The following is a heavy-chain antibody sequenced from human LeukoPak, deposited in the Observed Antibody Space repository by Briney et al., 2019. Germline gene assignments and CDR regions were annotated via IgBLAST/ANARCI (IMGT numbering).Heavy chain of an antibody. V-gene: IGHV3-20*04. Sequence: GGSLRLSCAASGFTFDDYGMSWVRQAPGKGLEWVSGINWNGGSTGYADSVKGRFTISRDNAKNSLYLQMNSLRAEDTALYYCARRAKVYSSSRYYFDYWGQGTLVTVSS. CDR1: GFTFDDYG. J-gene: IGHJ4*02. CDR3: ARRAKVYSSSRYYFDY. CDR2: INWNGGST. D-gene: IGHD6-13*01.